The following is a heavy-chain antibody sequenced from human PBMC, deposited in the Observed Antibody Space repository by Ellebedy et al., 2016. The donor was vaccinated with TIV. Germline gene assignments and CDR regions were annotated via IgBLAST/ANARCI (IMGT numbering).Heavy chain of an antibody. CDR3: ARDYAWHGDYATLDY. CDR1: GGTFSSYA. CDR2: IIPIFGTA. D-gene: IGHD4-17*01. V-gene: IGHV1-69*06. Sequence: SVKVSXXASGGTFSSYAISWVRQAPGQGLEWMGGIIPIFGTANYAQKFQGRVTITADKSTSTAYMELSSLRSEDTAVYYCARDYAWHGDYATLDYWGQGTLVTVSS. J-gene: IGHJ4*02.